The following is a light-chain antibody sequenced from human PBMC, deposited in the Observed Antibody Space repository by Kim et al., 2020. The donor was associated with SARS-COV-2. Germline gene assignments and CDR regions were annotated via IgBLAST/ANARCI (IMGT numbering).Light chain of an antibody. J-gene: IGKJ2*01. Sequence: VVMTQFPLSLPVTLGQPASISCRSSRSLVYSDGDTYLNWFHQRPGQSPRRLIYKVSIRDSGVPDRFSGSESGPDFTLKISRVEAEDVGFYYCMQGRHWPYTFGQGTKLEI. CDR2: KVS. CDR1: RSLVYSDGDTY. CDR3: MQGRHWPYT. V-gene: IGKV2-30*01.